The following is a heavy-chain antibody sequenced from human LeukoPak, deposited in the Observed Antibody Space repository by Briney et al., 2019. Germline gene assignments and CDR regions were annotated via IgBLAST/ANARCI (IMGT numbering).Heavy chain of an antibody. CDR2: INPSGGST. CDR3: AVADLAVAVYFDY. J-gene: IGHJ4*02. D-gene: IGHD6-19*01. V-gene: IGHV1-46*01. Sequence: ASVKVSCKASGYTFTSYYMHWVRQAPGQGLEWMGIINPSGGSTSYAQKFQGRVTMTRDTSTSTVYMELSSLRSEDTAVYYCAVADLAVAVYFDYWGQGTLVTVST. CDR1: GYTFTSYY.